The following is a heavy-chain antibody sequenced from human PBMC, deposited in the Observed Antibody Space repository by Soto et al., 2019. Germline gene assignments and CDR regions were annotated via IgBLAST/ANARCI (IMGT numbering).Heavy chain of an antibody. Sequence: VASVKVSCKASGYTFTGYYMHWVRQAPGQGLEWMGWINPNSGGTNYAQKFQGWVTMTRDTSISTAYMELSRLRSDDTAVYYCARDLYSSGWHAYDAFDIWGQGTMVTVSS. CDR1: GYTFTGYY. CDR3: ARDLYSSGWHAYDAFDI. CDR2: INPNSGGT. V-gene: IGHV1-2*04. J-gene: IGHJ3*02. D-gene: IGHD6-19*01.